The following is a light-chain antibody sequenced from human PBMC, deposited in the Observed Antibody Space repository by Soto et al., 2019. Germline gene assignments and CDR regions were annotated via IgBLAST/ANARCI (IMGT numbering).Light chain of an antibody. CDR2: DVS. V-gene: IGLV2-14*01. CDR3: CSYTRSGTLI. CDR1: SSVIGDYNY. J-gene: IGLJ1*01. Sequence: QSALTQPASVSGSPGQSITISCVGTSSVIGDYNYVSWYQQHPGKVPKVIIYDVSNRPSGVSYRFSATKSGNTASLTISALQAEDEADYYCCSYTRSGTLIFGTGSKVSVL.